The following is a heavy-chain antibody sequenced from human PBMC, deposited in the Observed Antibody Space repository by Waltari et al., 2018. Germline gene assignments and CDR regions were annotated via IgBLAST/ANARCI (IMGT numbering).Heavy chain of an antibody. CDR2: IYYSGST. CDR3: ARDRESWYRNYYYMDV. V-gene: IGHV4-59*01. D-gene: IGHD6-13*01. Sequence: QVQLQESGPGLVKPSETLSLTCTVPGGFISSYYWSWIRQPPGKGLEWIGYIYYSGSTNYNPSLKSRVTISVDTSKNQFSLKLSSVTAADTAVYYCARDRESWYRNYYYMDVWGKGTTVTVSS. J-gene: IGHJ6*03. CDR1: GGFISSYY.